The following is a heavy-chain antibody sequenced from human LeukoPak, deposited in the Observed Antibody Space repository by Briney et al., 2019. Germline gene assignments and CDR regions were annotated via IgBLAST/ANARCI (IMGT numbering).Heavy chain of an antibody. V-gene: IGHV1-69*13. CDR3: AREGDSSSWTPPAWDEYFQH. CDR2: TIPIFGTA. CDR1: GGTFSSYA. D-gene: IGHD6-13*01. J-gene: IGHJ1*01. Sequence: GASVKVSCKASGGTFSSYAIGWVRQAPGQGLEWMGGTIPIFGTANYAQEFQGRVTITADESTSTAYMELSSLRSEDTAVYYCAREGDSSSWTPPAWDEYFQHWGQGTLVTVSS.